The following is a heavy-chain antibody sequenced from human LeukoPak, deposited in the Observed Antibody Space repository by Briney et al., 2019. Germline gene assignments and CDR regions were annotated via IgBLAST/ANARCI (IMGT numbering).Heavy chain of an antibody. Sequence: SGGSLRLSCEASGFTFTTYSMTWVRQAPGKGLGWVSIISSGSSAIFSADALKGRFTISRDDAKNLLYLDMNSLRAEDTAVYYCTKATRVIAAADAPEYFQHWGQGTLVTVSS. CDR2: ISSGSSAI. V-gene: IGHV3-21*01. CDR3: TKATRVIAAADAPEYFQH. CDR1: GFTFTTYS. J-gene: IGHJ1*01. D-gene: IGHD6-13*01.